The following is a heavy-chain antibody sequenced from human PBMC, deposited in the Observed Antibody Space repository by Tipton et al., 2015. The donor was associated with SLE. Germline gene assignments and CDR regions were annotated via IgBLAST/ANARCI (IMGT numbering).Heavy chain of an antibody. CDR2: IYHSGST. J-gene: IGHJ1*01. V-gene: IGHV4-4*02. CDR3: AREGGKSWAMGATEEYFQH. D-gene: IGHD1-26*01. Sequence: TLSLTCAVSGGSISSSNWWSWVRQPPGKGLEWIGEIYHSGSTNYNPSLKSRVTISVDKSKNQFSLKLSSVTAADTAVYYCAREGGKSWAMGATEEYFQHWGQGTLVTVSS. CDR1: GGSISSSNW.